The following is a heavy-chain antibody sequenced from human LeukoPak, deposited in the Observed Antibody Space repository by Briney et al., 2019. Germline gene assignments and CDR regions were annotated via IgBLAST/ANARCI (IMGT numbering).Heavy chain of an antibody. D-gene: IGHD3-10*01. J-gene: IGHJ4*02. CDR1: GGSISSYY. Sequence: PSETLSLTCTVSGGSISSYYWSWIRQPPGKGLGCIGYIYYSGSTNYNPSLKSRVTISVDTSKNQFSLKLSSVTAADTAVYYCARANDYGSGSYLLDYWGQGTLVTVSS. V-gene: IGHV4-59*01. CDR3: ARANDYGSGSYLLDY. CDR2: IYYSGST.